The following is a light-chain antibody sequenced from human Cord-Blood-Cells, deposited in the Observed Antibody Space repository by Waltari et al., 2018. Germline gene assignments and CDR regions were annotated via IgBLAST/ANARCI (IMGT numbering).Light chain of an antibody. Sequence: EIVLTQSPGTLSLSSGERAPLACRASQSVSSSYLAWYQQKPGQAPRLLIYGASSRATGIPDRFSGSGSGTDFTLTISRLEPEDFAVYYCQQYGSSPFTFGPGTKVNIK. CDR3: QQYGSSPFT. J-gene: IGKJ3*01. CDR1: QSVSSSY. CDR2: GAS. V-gene: IGKV3-20*01.